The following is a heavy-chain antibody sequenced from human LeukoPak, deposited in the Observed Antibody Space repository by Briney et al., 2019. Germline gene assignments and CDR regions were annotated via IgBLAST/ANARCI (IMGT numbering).Heavy chain of an antibody. CDR1: GFTFSSYG. CDR2: SSFDGSNT. J-gene: IGHJ6*02. V-gene: IGHV3-30*18. Sequence: GGSLRLSCAASGFTFSSYGMHWVRQTPGKGLEWLAVSSFDGSNTYYGDSVKGRFTIARDNSKNTLYLQTESLSAEDTAVYYCAKDRVPDIYDSGRYQTYFHGVDVWGQGTTVTVSS. D-gene: IGHD3-10*01. CDR3: AKDRVPDIYDSGRYQTYFHGVDV.